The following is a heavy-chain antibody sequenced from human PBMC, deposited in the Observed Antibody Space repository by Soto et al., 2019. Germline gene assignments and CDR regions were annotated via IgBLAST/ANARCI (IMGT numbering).Heavy chain of an antibody. V-gene: IGHV3-30-3*01. Sequence: VGSLRLSCASSVFTFSSYAMHCVRHSPGKWLEWVAVISYDGSNKYYADSVKGRFTISRDNSKNTLYLQMNSLRAEDTAVYYCARAQVRGVIELDYWGQGTLVTVSS. J-gene: IGHJ4*02. CDR2: ISYDGSNK. D-gene: IGHD3-10*01. CDR1: VFTFSSYA. CDR3: ARAQVRGVIELDY.